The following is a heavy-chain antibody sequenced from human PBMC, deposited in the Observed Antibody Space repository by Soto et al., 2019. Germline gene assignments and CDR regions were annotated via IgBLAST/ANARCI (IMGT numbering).Heavy chain of an antibody. Sequence: QVQLVESGGGLVKPGGSLRLSCAASGFTFSDYYMTWIRQAPGKGLEWISYISDSSKYTNYADSVKGRFTISRDNAKNSLYLQMNGLRAEDTAVYYCARGDDYVWGSYRFDYWGRGTLVTVSS. CDR1: GFTFSDYY. V-gene: IGHV3-11*05. J-gene: IGHJ4*02. CDR2: ISDSSKYT. D-gene: IGHD3-16*02. CDR3: ARGDDYVWGSYRFDY.